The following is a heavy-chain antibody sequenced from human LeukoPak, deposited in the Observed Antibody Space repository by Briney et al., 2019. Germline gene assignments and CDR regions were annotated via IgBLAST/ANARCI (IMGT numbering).Heavy chain of an antibody. J-gene: IGHJ4*02. V-gene: IGHV3-74*01. D-gene: IGHD6-13*01. CDR2: INSAGSRT. Sequence: GGSLRLSCVASGFTFRTYWMHWVRQAPGKGLVWVSSINSAGSRTNYADSVRGRVTIPRDNAKNTLYLQMNSLTAEDTAVYYCARGGGYSSSPVDYWGQGTLVTVSS. CDR1: GFTFRTYW. CDR3: ARGGGYSSSPVDY.